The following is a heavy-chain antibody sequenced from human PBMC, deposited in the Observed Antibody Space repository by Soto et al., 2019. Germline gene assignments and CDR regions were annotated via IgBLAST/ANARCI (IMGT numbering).Heavy chain of an antibody. J-gene: IGHJ4*02. V-gene: IGHV3-48*01. CDR3: ARDSGYSYGPPDY. CDR1: GFTFSSYS. D-gene: IGHD5-18*01. CDR2: ISSSSSNI. Sequence: EVQLVESGGGLVQPGGSLRLSCAASGFTFSSYSMNWVRQAPGKWLEWVSYISSSSSNIYYADSVKGRFTISRDNAKNSLYLQLNSLRAEDTAVYYCARDSGYSYGPPDYWGQGTLVTVSS.